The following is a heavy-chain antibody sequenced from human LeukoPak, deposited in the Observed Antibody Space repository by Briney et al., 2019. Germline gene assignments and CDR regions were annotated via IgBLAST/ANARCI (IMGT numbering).Heavy chain of an antibody. J-gene: IGHJ6*03. CDR2: MNPNSGNT. CDR3: ARGRVRGVIFYYYYMDV. CDR1: GYTFTSYY. V-gene: IGHV1-8*02. D-gene: IGHD3-10*01. Sequence: EASVKVSCKASGYTFTSYYMHWVRQATGQGLEWMGWMNPNSGNTGYAQKFQGRVTMTRNTSISTAYMELSSLRSEGTAVYYCARGRVRGVIFYYYYMDVWGKGTTVTISS.